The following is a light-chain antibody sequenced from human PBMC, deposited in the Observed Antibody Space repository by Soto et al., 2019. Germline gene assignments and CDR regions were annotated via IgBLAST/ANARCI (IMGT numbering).Light chain of an antibody. V-gene: IGKV3-20*01. J-gene: IGKJ2*01. CDR3: QQYGSSPPKYT. Sequence: EIVLTQSPGTLSLSAGERATLSCRASQSVSSSYLAWYQQKPGQAPRLLIYGVSGRATGIPDRFSGSGSGTDFTLTISRLEPEDFAVYYCQQYGSSPPKYTFGQGTKLEIK. CDR1: QSVSSSY. CDR2: GVS.